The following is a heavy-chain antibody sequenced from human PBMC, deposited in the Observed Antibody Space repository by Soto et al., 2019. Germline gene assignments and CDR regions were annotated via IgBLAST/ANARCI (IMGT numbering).Heavy chain of an antibody. D-gene: IGHD2-8*01. Sequence: QSGGSLRLSCAASGFTFSSYAMHWVRQAPGKGLEWVAVISYDGSNKYYADSVKGRFTISRDNSKNTLYLQMNSLRAEDTAVYYCASMDKSIGTNGLYYYYYGTDVWGQGTTVTVSS. CDR1: GFTFSSYA. CDR2: ISYDGSNK. V-gene: IGHV3-30-3*01. CDR3: ASMDKSIGTNGLYYYYYGTDV. J-gene: IGHJ6*02.